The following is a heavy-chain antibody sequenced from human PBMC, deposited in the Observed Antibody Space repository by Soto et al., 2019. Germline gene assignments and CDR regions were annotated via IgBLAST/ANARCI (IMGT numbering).Heavy chain of an antibody. J-gene: IGHJ4*02. CDR1: GLAFSSYS. Sequence: EVQLVESGGGLVQPGGSLRLSCVASGLAFSSYSMNWVRQAPGKGLEWLSYIGNIGDIQHYADSVRGRFTISRDNAKKSVSLQMTTLRVEATAVYYGATILAYGYHYWGQGTLVTVSS. V-gene: IGHV3-48*01. CDR3: ATILAYGYHY. D-gene: IGHD5-12*01. CDR2: IGNIGDIQ.